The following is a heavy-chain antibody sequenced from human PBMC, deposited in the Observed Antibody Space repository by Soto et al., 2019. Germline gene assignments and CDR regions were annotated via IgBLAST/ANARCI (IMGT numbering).Heavy chain of an antibody. CDR3: ARIFDFWSGYYFSY. J-gene: IGHJ4*02. Sequence: QITLKESGPTLVKPTQTLTLTCTFSGFSLSTSGVAVGWIRQAPRKAPEWLAFIFWDDDKRYSPSLENRLTITKDTSKNQVVLTMTNMDPLDTATYYCARIFDFWSGYYFSYWGRGTLVTVSS. CDR2: IFWDDDK. CDR1: GFSLSTSGVA. D-gene: IGHD3-3*01. V-gene: IGHV2-5*02.